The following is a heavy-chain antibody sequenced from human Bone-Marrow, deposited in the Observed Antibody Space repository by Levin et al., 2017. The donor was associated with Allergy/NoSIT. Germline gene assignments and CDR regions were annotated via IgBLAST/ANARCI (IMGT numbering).Heavy chain of an antibody. CDR1: GFTFSKAW. D-gene: IGHD3-22*01. J-gene: IGHJ6*02. Sequence: RAGGSLRLSCAASGFTFSKAWMNWVRRTPGKGLEWVGRIKGRPDGETIDYAGPVRGRFTISRDDSKNTVFLQMNSLKIEDTAVYYCTTDTLYFNYYSDSSGFSYYGMDVWGLGTTVSVAS. CDR3: TTDTLYFNYYSDSSGFSYYGMDV. V-gene: IGHV3-15*07. CDR2: IKGRPDGETI.